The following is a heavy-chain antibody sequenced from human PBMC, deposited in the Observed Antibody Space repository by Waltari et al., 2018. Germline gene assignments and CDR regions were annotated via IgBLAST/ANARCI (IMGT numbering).Heavy chain of an antibody. CDR1: GGSFSGSY. Sequence: QVQLQQWGAGLLKPSETLSLTCAVYGGSFSGSYWSWIRQPPGKGLEWIGEINHSGSTNYNPSLKSRVTISVDTSKNQFSLKLSSVTAADTAVYYCASQQLAIYYYYGMDVWGQGTTVTVSS. CDR3: ASQQLAIYYYYGMDV. J-gene: IGHJ6*02. D-gene: IGHD6-13*01. CDR2: INHSGST. V-gene: IGHV4-34*01.